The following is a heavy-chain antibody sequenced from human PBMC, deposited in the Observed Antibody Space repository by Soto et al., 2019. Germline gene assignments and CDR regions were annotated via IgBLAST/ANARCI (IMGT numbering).Heavy chain of an antibody. CDR3: ARLVDSSGYYDY. V-gene: IGHV4-39*01. D-gene: IGHD3-22*01. Sequence: SETLSLTCTVSGRSVSSSSYYWGWIRQPPGKGLEWIGSIYYSGSTYYNPSLKSRVTISVDTSKNQFSLKLSSVTAADTAVYYCARLVDSSGYYDYWGQGTLVTVYS. CDR1: GRSVSSSSYY. J-gene: IGHJ4*02. CDR2: IYYSGST.